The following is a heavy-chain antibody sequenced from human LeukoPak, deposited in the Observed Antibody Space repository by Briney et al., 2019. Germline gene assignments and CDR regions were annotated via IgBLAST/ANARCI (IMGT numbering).Heavy chain of an antibody. V-gene: IGHV4-34*01. D-gene: IGHD2-2*01. Sequence: PSETLSLTCTVSGGSISSYYWSWIRQPPGKGLEWIGEINHSGSTNYNPSLKSRVTISVDTSKNQFSLKLSSVTAADTAVYYCASFGFSTSAYYYMDVWGKGTTVTVSS. CDR2: INHSGST. J-gene: IGHJ6*03. CDR3: ASFGFSTSAYYYMDV. CDR1: GGSISSYY.